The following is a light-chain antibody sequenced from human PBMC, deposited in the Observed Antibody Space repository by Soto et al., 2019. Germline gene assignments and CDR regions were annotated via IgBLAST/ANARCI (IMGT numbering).Light chain of an antibody. CDR1: SSNIGAGYD. Sequence: QLVLTQPPSVSGAPGQRVTISCTGSSSNIGAGYDVHWYQQLPGAALKLLIYGNNNRPSGVPDRFSGSKSGTSASLAITGLQAEDEADYYCQSYDSSLTSWVFGGGTKVTVL. CDR2: GNN. CDR3: QSYDSSLTSWV. J-gene: IGLJ3*02. V-gene: IGLV1-40*01.